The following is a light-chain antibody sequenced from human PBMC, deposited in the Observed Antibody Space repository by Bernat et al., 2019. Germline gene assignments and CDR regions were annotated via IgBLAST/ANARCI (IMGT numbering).Light chain of an antibody. Sequence: QSALTQPASVSGSPGQSIAISCTGTSSDVGGYNYVSWYQQHSGKAPKLMIYDVSNRPSGVSNRFSGSKSGNTASLTISGLQAEDEADYYCSSYTGSSTPYVFGTGTKDTVL. CDR2: DVS. J-gene: IGLJ1*01. V-gene: IGLV2-14*01. CDR1: SSDVGGYNY. CDR3: SSYTGSSTPYV.